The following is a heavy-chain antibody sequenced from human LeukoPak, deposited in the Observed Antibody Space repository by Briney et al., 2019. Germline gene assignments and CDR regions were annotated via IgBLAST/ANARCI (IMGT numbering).Heavy chain of an antibody. J-gene: IGHJ3*02. D-gene: IGHD1-7*01. CDR2: IRVSDGAR. V-gene: IGHV3-23*01. CDR1: GFTFPTYA. CDR3: ATEPRWELYSFDI. Sequence: GVSLRLSCVASGFTFPTYAMMWVRQAPGKGLEWVSSIRVSDGARFYADSVKGRFTTSRDNPKNTLFLQMNSLRAEDTAAYYCATEPRWELYSFDIWGQGTMVTVSS.